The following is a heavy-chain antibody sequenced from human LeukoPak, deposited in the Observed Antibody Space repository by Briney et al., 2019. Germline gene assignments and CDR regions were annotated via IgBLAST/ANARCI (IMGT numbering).Heavy chain of an antibody. CDR3: ARDRAPSSGGYDNDNWFDP. V-gene: IGHV4-31*03. CDR2: IFYSGST. Sequence: PQTLSLTCTVSGGSISSGRYYWNWIRQHPGKGLEWIGYIFYSGSTYYNPSLKSRVTISLDTSKNQFSLKLNSVTVADTAVYYCARDRAPSSGGYDNDNWFDPWGQGTLVTVSS. D-gene: IGHD5-12*01. CDR1: GGSISSGRYY. J-gene: IGHJ5*02.